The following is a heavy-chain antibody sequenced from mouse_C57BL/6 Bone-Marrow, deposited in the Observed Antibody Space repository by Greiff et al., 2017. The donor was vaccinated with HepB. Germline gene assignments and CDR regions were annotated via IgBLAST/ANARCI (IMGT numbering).Heavy chain of an antibody. Sequence: VHVKQSGAELVRPGASVKLSCTASGFNIKDDYMHWVKQRPEQGLEWIGWIDPENGDTEYASKFQGKATITADTSSNTAYLQLSSLTSEDTAVYYCTTLITTVVATDAYWGQGTLVTVSA. J-gene: IGHJ3*01. V-gene: IGHV14-4*01. D-gene: IGHD1-1*01. CDR2: IDPENGDT. CDR3: TTLITTVVATDAY. CDR1: GFNIKDDY.